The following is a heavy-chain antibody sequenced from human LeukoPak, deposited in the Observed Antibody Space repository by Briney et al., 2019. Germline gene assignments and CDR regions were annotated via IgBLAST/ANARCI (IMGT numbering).Heavy chain of an antibody. J-gene: IGHJ4*02. CDR2: INPKSGDT. CDR3: VRDLTGGSGD. D-gene: IGHD6-19*01. V-gene: IGHV1-2*02. Sequence: ASVKVSCKASGYTFTDYYMHWVRQAPGQTFEWLAWINPKSGDTYYTQKFQGRGTVTTDTSITSVYMELSGLQSDDTAVYYCVRDLTGGSGDWGQGTLVTVSS. CDR1: GYTFTDYY.